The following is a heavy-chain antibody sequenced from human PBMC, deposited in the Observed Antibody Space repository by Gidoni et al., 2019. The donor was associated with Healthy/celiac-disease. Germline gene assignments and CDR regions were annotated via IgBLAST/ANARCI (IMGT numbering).Heavy chain of an antibody. CDR3: ARPIWGHYYDSSGYHAFDI. CDR2: IIPIFGTA. Sequence: QVQLVQSGAEVKKPGSSVKVSCQASGGTFSSYAISWVRQAPGQGLEWMGGIIPIFGTANYAQKFQGRVTITADKSTSTAYMELSSLRSEDTAVYYCARPIWGHYYDSSGYHAFDIWGQGTMVTVSS. V-gene: IGHV1-69*06. J-gene: IGHJ3*02. D-gene: IGHD3-22*01. CDR1: GGTFSSYA.